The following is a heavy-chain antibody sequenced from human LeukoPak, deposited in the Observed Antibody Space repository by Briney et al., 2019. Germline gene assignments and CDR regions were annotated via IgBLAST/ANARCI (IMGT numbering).Heavy chain of an antibody. V-gene: IGHV3-66*01. Sequence: PGGSLRLSCAASGFTVTTTYMSWVRQAPGKGLEWVSGLYSAGSTYYADSVKDRFAVSRDESKNTLYLQMNSLRGEDPVVYYCAKGTIVPGIRTEYFQRWGQRTFVTDSS. D-gene: IGHD6-19*01. CDR2: LYSAGST. CDR1: GFTVTTTY. CDR3: AKGTIVPGIRTEYFQR. J-gene: IGHJ1*01.